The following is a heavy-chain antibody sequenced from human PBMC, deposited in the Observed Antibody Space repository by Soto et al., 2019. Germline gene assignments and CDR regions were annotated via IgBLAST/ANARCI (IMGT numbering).Heavy chain of an antibody. Sequence: SETLSLTCTVSGGSISSGGYYWSWIRQHPGKGLEWIGYIYYSGSTYSNPSLKSRVTIAVDTSKNQFSLKLSSVTAADTAVYYCASKSTTVTKGYKPLGPGMAFDIWGQGTMVTVSS. CDR2: IYYSGST. CDR3: ASKSTTVTKGYKPLGPGMAFDI. J-gene: IGHJ3*02. V-gene: IGHV4-31*03. CDR1: GGSISSGGYY. D-gene: IGHD4-17*01.